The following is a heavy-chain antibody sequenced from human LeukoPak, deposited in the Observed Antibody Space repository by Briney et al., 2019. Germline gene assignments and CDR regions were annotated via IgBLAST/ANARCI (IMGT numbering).Heavy chain of an antibody. CDR3: AKDTHSSGWANDAFDI. D-gene: IGHD6-19*01. J-gene: IGHJ3*02. CDR2: ISYDGSNK. CDR1: GFTFSSYG. Sequence: QPGGSLRLSCAASGFTFSSYGMHWVRQAPGKGLEWVAVISYDGSNKYYADSVKGRFTISRDNSKYTLYLQMNSLRAEDTAVYYCAKDTHSSGWANDAFDIWGQGTMVTVSS. V-gene: IGHV3-30*18.